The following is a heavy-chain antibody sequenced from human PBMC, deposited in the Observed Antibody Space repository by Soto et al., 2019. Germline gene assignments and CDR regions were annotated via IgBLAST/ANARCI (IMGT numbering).Heavy chain of an antibody. CDR1: GFTFSSYG. J-gene: IGHJ4*02. D-gene: IGHD3-22*01. CDR2: IWSDGSNK. V-gene: IGHV3-33*01. CDR3: ARYYYDRSGYYPL. Sequence: GGSLRLSCAASGFTFSSYGMHWVRQAPGKGLEWVAVIWSDGSNKYYADSVKGRFTISRDNSKNTLYLQMNSLRAEDTAVYYCARYYYDRSGYYPLWGQGTLVTVYS.